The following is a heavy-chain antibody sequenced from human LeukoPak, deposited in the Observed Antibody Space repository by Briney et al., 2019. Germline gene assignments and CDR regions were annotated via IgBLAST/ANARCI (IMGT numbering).Heavy chain of an antibody. V-gene: IGHV3-48*01. CDR2: ISSSSSAR. CDR3: ARMSGSRLPGY. J-gene: IGHJ4*02. CDR1: GFTVSNSF. Sequence: GGSLRLSCAASGFTVSNSFMNWVRQAPGKGLEWVSYISSSSSARYYADSVKGRFTISRDDARNSLYLQMNSLRAEDTALYYCARMSGSRLPGYWGQGTLVTVSS. D-gene: IGHD3-3*01.